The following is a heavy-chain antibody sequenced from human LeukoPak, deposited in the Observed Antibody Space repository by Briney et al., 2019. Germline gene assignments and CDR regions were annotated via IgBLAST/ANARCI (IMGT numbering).Heavy chain of an antibody. V-gene: IGHV4-4*07. CDR2: IYTSGST. CDR1: DGSISGYF. D-gene: IGHD4-17*01. J-gene: IGHJ4*02. CDR3: ARDGSRTTGFDY. Sequence: SETLSLTCTVPDGSISGYFWSWIRQPAGKGLEWIGRIYTSGSTNYNPSLKSRVTMSVDTSKNQLSLKLSSVTAADTAVYYCARDGSRTTGFDYWGQGTLVTVSS.